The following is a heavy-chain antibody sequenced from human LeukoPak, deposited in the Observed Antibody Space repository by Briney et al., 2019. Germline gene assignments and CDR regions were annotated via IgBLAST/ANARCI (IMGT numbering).Heavy chain of an antibody. CDR1: GYTFTSYD. J-gene: IGHJ4*02. CDR3: ARGRSNYYDSSGSDY. D-gene: IGHD3-22*01. V-gene: IGHV1-8*03. Sequence: ASVKVSCKASGYTFTSYDINWVRQATGQGLEWMGWMNPNSGNTGYAQKFQGRVTITRNTSISTAYMELSSLRSEDTAVCYCARGRSNYYDSSGSDYWGQGTLVTVSS. CDR2: MNPNSGNT.